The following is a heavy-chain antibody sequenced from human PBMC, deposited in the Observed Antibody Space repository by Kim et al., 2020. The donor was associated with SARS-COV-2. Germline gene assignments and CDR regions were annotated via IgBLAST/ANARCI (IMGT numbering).Heavy chain of an antibody. CDR2: ISGSGGST. J-gene: IGHJ3*02. CDR1: GFTFSSYA. V-gene: IGHV3-23*01. Sequence: GGSLRLSYAASGFTFSSYAMSWVRQAPGKGLEWVSAISGSGGSTFYADSVKGRFTISRDNSKNTLYLQMNSLRAEDTAEYYCAKVKVAYSEGVAFDIWGPGTMVTVSS. D-gene: IGHD1-26*01. CDR3: AKVKVAYSEGVAFDI.